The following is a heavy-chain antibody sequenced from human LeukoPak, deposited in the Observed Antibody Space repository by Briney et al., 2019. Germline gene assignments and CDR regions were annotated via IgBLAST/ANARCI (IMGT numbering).Heavy chain of an antibody. D-gene: IGHD3-10*01. CDR2: VWSDGSNK. V-gene: IGHV3-33*01. J-gene: IGHJ4*02. CDR1: GFSFSSHD. Sequence: GGSLRLSCAASGFSFSSHDMHWVRQAPGKGLEWVSVVWSDGSNKYYADSVKGRFTITRDNSRNTVYLQMNSLRDEDTAVYYCASGTYYGSGSWGYWGQGTLVTVSS. CDR3: ASGTYYGSGSWGY.